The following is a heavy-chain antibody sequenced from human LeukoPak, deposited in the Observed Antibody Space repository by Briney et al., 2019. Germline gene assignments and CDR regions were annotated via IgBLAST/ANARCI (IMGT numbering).Heavy chain of an antibody. CDR2: INHSGST. CDR3: ARGGVGATQYYYYYMDV. Sequence: LQTLSLTPAISGGSLRGYDCSWSGQPPGKELEWIGEINHSGSTNYNPSLKSRVTISVDTSKNQFSLQLSSVTAADTAVYYCARGGVGATQYYYYYMDVWGKGTTVTVPS. D-gene: IGHD1-26*01. J-gene: IGHJ6*03. V-gene: IGHV4-34*01. CDR1: GGSLRGYD.